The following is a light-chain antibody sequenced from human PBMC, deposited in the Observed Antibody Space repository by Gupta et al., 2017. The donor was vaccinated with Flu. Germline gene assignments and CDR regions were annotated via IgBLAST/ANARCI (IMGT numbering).Light chain of an antibody. CDR2: SNN. CDR3: AAWDDSRPGQV. Sequence: RDTITCSGSRSNIGGYYVYWYQQLPRTAPRLLIYSNNQRPSGVPDRFSGSKSGTSASLAISGLRSEDEADYYCAAWDDSRPGQVFGGGTKLTVL. V-gene: IGLV1-47*01. CDR1: RSNIGGYY. J-gene: IGLJ3*02.